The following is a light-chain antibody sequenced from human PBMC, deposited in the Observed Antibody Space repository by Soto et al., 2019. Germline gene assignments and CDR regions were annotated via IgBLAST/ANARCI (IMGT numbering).Light chain of an antibody. J-gene: IGKJ4*01. CDR2: SAS. CDR1: QSFSSSF. V-gene: IGKV3-20*01. Sequence: EIVLTQSPGTLSLSPGERATLFCRASQSFSSSFLAWYRQKPGQAPRLLIYSASSRATGIPGRFSCSGSGTDFTLTINRLEPEDFAVYYCQQYDTSPFTFGGGTRVEIK. CDR3: QQYDTSPFT.